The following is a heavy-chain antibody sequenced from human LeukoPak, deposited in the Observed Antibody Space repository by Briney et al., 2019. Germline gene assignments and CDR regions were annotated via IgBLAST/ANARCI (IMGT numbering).Heavy chain of an antibody. D-gene: IGHD3-22*01. CDR3: ARDSYYYDSSGYYFDY. V-gene: IGHV3-21*01. J-gene: IGHJ4*02. CDR2: ISSSSSYI. CDR1: GFTFSSCS. Sequence: GGSLRLSCAASGFTFSSCSMNWVRQAPGKELEWVSSISSSSSYIYYADSVKGRFTISRDNAKNSLYLQMNSLRAEDTAVYYCARDSYYYDSSGYYFDYWGQGTLVTVSS.